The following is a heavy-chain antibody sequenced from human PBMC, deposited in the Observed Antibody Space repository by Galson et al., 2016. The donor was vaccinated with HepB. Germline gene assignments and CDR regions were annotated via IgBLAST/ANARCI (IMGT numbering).Heavy chain of an antibody. CDR1: GFTFSRYA. Sequence: SLRLSCAGSGFTFSRYAMSWVRQAPGKGLEWVSSISGTGGSTYFTDSADSVKGRFTISRDNSKDTFYQHMKSVTAEDTAIYYCTTGSKYMAPGVTYNRLHYYGMDVRGRGTTVTVSS. CDR2: ISGTGGST. V-gene: IGHV3-23*01. D-gene: IGHD4-11*01. J-gene: IGHJ6*02. CDR3: TTGSKYMAPGVTYNRLHYYGMDV.